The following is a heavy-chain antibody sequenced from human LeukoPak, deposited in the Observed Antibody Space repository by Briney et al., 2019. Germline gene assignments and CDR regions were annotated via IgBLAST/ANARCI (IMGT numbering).Heavy chain of an antibody. CDR1: GGTFSSYA. D-gene: IGHD2-2*01. CDR2: ISPIFGIA. V-gene: IGHV1-69*04. J-gene: IGHJ6*02. CDR3: ASLYCSSTSCYQPSGGMDV. Sequence: SVKVSCKASGGTFSSYAISWVRQAPGQGLEWMGRISPIFGIANYAQKFQGRVTITADKSTSTAYMELSSLRSEDTPVYYCASLYCSSTSCYQPSGGMDVWGQGTTVTVSS.